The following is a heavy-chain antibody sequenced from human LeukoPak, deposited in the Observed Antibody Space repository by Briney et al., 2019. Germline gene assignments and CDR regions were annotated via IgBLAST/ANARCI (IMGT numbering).Heavy chain of an antibody. CDR1: GFTFSSHG. CDR2: IWDDGSKQ. J-gene: IGHJ4*02. D-gene: IGHD6-6*01. CDR3: ARDTDSSFDY. Sequence: GGSLRLSCAASGFTFSSHGMHWVRQAPGRGREGVAVIWDDGSKQYYSDSVKGRFTISRDSSKNTLYLQMDSLRVEDTAVYYCARDTDSSFDYWGQGTLVTVSS. V-gene: IGHV3-33*01.